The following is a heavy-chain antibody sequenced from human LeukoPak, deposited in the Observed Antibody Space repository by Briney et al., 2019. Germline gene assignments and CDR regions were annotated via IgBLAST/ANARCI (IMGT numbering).Heavy chain of an antibody. V-gene: IGHV1-8*01. CDR3: ARGKRYSGYDLMD. CDR2: MNPNSGNT. Sequence: ASVKVPCKASGYTFTSYDINWVRQATGQGLEWMGWMNPNSGNTGYAQKFQGRVTMTRNTSISTAYMELSSLRSEDTAVYYCARGKRYSGYDLMDWGQGTLVTVSS. CDR1: GYTFTSYD. D-gene: IGHD5-12*01. J-gene: IGHJ4*02.